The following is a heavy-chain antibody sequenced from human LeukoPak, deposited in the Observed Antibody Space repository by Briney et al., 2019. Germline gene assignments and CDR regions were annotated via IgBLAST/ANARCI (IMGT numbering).Heavy chain of an antibody. J-gene: IGHJ4*02. CDR3: ARGPQLLWFGGFDY. D-gene: IGHD3-10*01. CDR1: GFTVSSNY. V-gene: IGHV3-53*01. Sequence: GVSLRLSCAASGFTVSSNYMSWVRQGPGKGLEWVSVIYSGGSTYYADSVKGRFTISRDNSKNTLYLQMNSLRAEDTAVYYCARGPQLLWFGGFDYWGQGTLVTVSS. CDR2: IYSGGST.